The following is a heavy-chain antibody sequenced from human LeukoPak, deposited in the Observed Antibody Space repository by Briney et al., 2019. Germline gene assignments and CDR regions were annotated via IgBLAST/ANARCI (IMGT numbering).Heavy chain of an antibody. CDR3: ARVSREYSSGWNLDY. Sequence: SQTLSLTCAVSGGSISSGGYYWGWIRQPPGKGLEWIGSIYYSGSTYYNPSLKSRVTISVDTSKNQFSLKLSSVTAADTAVYYCARVSREYSSGWNLDYWGQGTLVTVSS. D-gene: IGHD6-19*01. CDR2: IYYSGST. CDR1: GGSISSGGYY. V-gene: IGHV4-39*01. J-gene: IGHJ4*02.